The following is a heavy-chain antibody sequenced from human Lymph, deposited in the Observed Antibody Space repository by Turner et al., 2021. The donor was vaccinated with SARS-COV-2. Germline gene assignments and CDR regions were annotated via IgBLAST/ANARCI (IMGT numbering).Heavy chain of an antibody. CDR2: ISSSSSYI. CDR3: ARDLAPYSYYGMDV. Sequence: EVQLVESGGGLVKPGGSLRLSCAASGFTFSFYSMNWVRQAPGKGLEWVSSISSSSSYIYYADSVKGRFTISRDNAKNSLCLQMNSLRAEDTAVYDCARDLAPYSYYGMDVWGQGTTVTVSS. J-gene: IGHJ6*02. D-gene: IGHD3-3*02. V-gene: IGHV3-21*01. CDR1: GFTFSFYS.